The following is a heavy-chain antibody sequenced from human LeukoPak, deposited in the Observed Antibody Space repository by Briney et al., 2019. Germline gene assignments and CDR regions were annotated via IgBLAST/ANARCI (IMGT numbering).Heavy chain of an antibody. D-gene: IGHD2-2*01. Sequence: ASVKVSCKVSGYTLTELSMHWVRQAPGKGLEWMGGFDPEDGETIYAQKFQGRVTMTEDTSTDTAYMELSSLRSDDTAVYYCARTNQLAVNRDYWGQGTLVTVSS. V-gene: IGHV1-24*01. CDR2: FDPEDGET. J-gene: IGHJ4*02. CDR3: ARTNQLAVNRDY. CDR1: GYTLTELS.